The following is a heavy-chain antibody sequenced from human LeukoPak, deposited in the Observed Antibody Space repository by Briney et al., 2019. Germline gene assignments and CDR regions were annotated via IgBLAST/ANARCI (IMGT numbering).Heavy chain of an antibody. J-gene: IGHJ4*02. Sequence: ASVKVSCKASGYTFTSYGISWVRQAPGQGLEWMGWISAYNGNTNYAQKLQGRVTMNTDTSTSTAYIELRSLRSDDTAVYYCAREYSGYDWGHFDYWGQGTLVTVSS. V-gene: IGHV1-18*01. D-gene: IGHD5-12*01. CDR3: AREYSGYDWGHFDY. CDR2: ISAYNGNT. CDR1: GYTFTSYG.